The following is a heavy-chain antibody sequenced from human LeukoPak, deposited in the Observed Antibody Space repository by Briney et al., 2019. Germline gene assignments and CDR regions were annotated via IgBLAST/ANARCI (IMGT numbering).Heavy chain of an antibody. CDR2: ISSSGSTI. D-gene: IGHD3-3*01. J-gene: IGHJ5*02. Sequence: GGSLRLSCAASGFTFSSYEMNWVRQAPGKGLEWVSYISSSGSTIYYADSVKGRFTISRDNSKNTLYLQMNSLRAEDTAVYYCAKEATIFGVVTMFDPWGQGTLVTVSS. CDR1: GFTFSSYE. V-gene: IGHV3-48*03. CDR3: AKEATIFGVVTMFDP.